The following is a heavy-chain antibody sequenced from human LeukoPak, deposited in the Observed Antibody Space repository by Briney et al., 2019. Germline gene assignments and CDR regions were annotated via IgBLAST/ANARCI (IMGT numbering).Heavy chain of an antibody. CDR1: GFTFSSSW. Sequence: GGSLRLSCAASGFTFSSSWMARVRQAPGKGLEWLANIKEDGTTKNYIDSVKGRFTISRYNAKNSLYLQMNSLRAGDTAVYFCARDRAYSCFDLWGQGILVTVAS. CDR2: IKEDGTTK. V-gene: IGHV3-7*04. J-gene: IGHJ5*02. CDR3: ARDRAYSCFDL.